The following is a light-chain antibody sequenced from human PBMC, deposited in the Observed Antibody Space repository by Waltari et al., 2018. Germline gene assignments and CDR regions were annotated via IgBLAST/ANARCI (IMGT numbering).Light chain of an antibody. J-gene: IGLJ7*01. V-gene: IGLV1-51*02. CDR2: EDN. CDR1: SSNIGNNY. CDR3: GTWDSSLSGAV. Sequence: QSVLTQPPSVSAAPGQRVTISCSGGSSNIGNNYVSWYRQFPGTAPKLLIYEDNERPAGVPGRSSGCKSGTSATLDITGLQAGDEADYYCGTWDSSLSGAVFGGGTHLTVL.